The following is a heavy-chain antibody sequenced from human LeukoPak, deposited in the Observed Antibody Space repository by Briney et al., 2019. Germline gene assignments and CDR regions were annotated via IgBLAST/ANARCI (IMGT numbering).Heavy chain of an antibody. CDR3: ARQCITMVRGVIIYYFDY. J-gene: IGHJ4*02. CDR2: IYYSGST. V-gene: IGHV4-39*07. Sequence: SETLSLTCTVSGGSISSSSYYWGWIRQPPGKGLEWIGSIYYSGSTYYNPSLKSRVTISVDTSKSQFSLKLSSVTAADTAVYYCARQCITMVRGVIIYYFDYWGQGTLVTVSS. D-gene: IGHD3-10*01. CDR1: GGSISSSSYY.